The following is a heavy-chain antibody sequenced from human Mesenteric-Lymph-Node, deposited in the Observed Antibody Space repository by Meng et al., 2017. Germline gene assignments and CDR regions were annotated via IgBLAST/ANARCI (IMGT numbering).Heavy chain of an antibody. CDR3: ARRRGGSGRDC. D-gene: IGHD3-10*01. V-gene: IGHV4-30-4*01. CDR1: GGSINSGDYY. CDR2: IYYTGST. J-gene: IGHJ4*02. Sequence: QVRLQVSGQGLVKPSQTLSLTCTVSGGSINSGDYYWSWIRQPPGKGLEWIGYIYYTGSTYYNPSLKSRVTISMDTSKNQFSLMLTSVTATDTAVYYCARRRGGSGRDCWGQGTLVTVSS.